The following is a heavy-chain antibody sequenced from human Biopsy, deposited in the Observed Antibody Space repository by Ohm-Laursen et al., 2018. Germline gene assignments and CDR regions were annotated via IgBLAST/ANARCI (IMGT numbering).Heavy chain of an antibody. V-gene: IGHV1-8*01. CDR3: ARGYSRRVSIFEASIYWFDT. D-gene: IGHD6-6*01. J-gene: IGHJ5*02. CDR1: GYTFTSYD. CDR2: LNPVSGNS. Sequence: ASVKVSCKVSGYTFTSYDIIWVRQASGQGPEWIGWLNPVSGNSNFGQKFQGRVTLTMNTSISTAYMELSGLRSEDTAVYFCARGYSRRVSIFEASIYWFDTWGQGTLVTVSS.